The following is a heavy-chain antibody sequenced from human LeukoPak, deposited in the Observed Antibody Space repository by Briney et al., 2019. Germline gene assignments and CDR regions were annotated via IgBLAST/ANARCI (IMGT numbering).Heavy chain of an antibody. CDR2: IYYSGST. Sequence: SETLSLTCTVSGGSISSGGYYWSWIRQHPGKGLEWIGYIYYSGSTYYNPSLKSRVTISVDTSKNQFSLKLSSVTAADTAVYYCARGGVPAASWFDPWGQGTLVTVSS. CDR3: ARGGVPAASWFDP. D-gene: IGHD2-2*01. J-gene: IGHJ5*02. CDR1: GGSISSGGYY. V-gene: IGHV4-31*03.